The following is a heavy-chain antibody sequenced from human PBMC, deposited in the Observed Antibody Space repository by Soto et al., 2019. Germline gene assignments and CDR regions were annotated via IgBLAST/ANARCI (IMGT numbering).Heavy chain of an antibody. D-gene: IGHD2-2*01. CDR1: GFTFSSYW. CDR3: ARGDCSSTSCRTYYYYGMGV. V-gene: IGHV3-74*01. J-gene: IGHJ6*02. CDR2: INSDGSST. Sequence: GGSLRLSCAASGFTFSSYWMHWVRQAPGKGLVWVSRINSDGSSTSYADSVKGRFTISRDNAKNTLYLQMNSLRAEDTAVYYCARGDCSSTSCRTYYYYGMGVWGQGTTVTVSS.